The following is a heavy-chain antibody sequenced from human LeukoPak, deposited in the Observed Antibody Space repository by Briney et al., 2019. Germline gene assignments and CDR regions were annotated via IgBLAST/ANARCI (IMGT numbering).Heavy chain of an antibody. CDR1: GFTFSDYY. CDR2: ISSSSSYI. D-gene: IGHD5-18*01. Sequence: PGGSLRLSCAASGFTFSDYYMSWIRQAPGKGLEWVSSISSSSSYIYYADSVKGRFTISRDNAKNSLYLQMNSLRAEDTAVYYCARDRGGYSYAAHDAFDIWGQGTMVTVSS. CDR3: ARDRGGYSYAAHDAFDI. V-gene: IGHV3-11*06. J-gene: IGHJ3*02.